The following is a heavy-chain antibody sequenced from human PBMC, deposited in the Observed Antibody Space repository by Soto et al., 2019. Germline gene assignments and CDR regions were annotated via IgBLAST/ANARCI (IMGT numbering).Heavy chain of an antibody. J-gene: IGHJ4*02. CDR2: MNPNSGNT. CDR1: GYTNTSYD. Sequence: ALVKVSCKTSGYTNTSYDSNWGRKTTGQGLEWMGWMNPNSGNTGYAQKFQGRVTMTRNTSISTAYMELSSLRSEDTAVYYCARGRTYYDFWSGSTWVDYWGQGTLVTVS. D-gene: IGHD3-3*01. CDR3: ARGRTYYDFWSGSTWVDY. V-gene: IGHV1-8*01.